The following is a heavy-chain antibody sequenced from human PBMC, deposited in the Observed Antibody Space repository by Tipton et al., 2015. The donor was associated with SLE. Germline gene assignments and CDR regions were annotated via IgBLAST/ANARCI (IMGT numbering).Heavy chain of an antibody. CDR1: GGSFRGYY. J-gene: IGHJ1*01. CDR2: INHSGTT. CDR3: VRGETGTVAEH. Sequence: TLSLTCAVSGGSFRGYYWSWIRQPPGKGLEWIGEINHSGTTNYNPSLKSRVTISGDTSKNQFSLKLSSVTAADTAVYYCVRGETGTVAEHWGQGTLVTVSS. D-gene: IGHD1-7*01. V-gene: IGHV4-34*01.